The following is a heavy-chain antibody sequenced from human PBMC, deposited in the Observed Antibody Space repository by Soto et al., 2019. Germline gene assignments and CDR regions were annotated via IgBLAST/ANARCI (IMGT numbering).Heavy chain of an antibody. CDR3: AKDQGSSWYEIDY. V-gene: IGHV3-23*01. J-gene: IGHJ4*02. Sequence: GXSVKVSFAASGFTFSNYAVTLFRQAPGKGLEWVSTISGSGGSTYYADSVKGRFTISRDNSKNTLYLQMKSLRAEDTAVYYCAKDQGSSWYEIDYWGQGTLVTVSS. CDR1: GFTFSNYA. D-gene: IGHD6-13*01. CDR2: ISGSGGST.